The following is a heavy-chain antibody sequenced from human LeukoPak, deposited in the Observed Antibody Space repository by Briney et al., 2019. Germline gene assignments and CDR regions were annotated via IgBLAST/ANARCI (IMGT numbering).Heavy chain of an antibody. J-gene: IGHJ4*02. CDR2: IKQDGSEK. CDR1: GFTFASYW. CDR3: ARDLPFYSYDSYFDY. Sequence: PGGSLRLSCAASGFTFASYWMSWVRQAPGKGLEWVANIKQDGSEKYYVDSVKGRFIISRDNAKHSLYLQMNSLRAEDTAVYYCARDLPFYSYDSYFDYWGQGTLVTVSS. D-gene: IGHD5-18*01. V-gene: IGHV3-7*03.